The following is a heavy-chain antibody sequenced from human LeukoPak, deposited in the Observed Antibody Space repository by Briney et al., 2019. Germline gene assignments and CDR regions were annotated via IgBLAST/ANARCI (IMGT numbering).Heavy chain of an antibody. CDR2: IYYSGST. J-gene: IGHJ4*02. V-gene: IGHV4-30-4*08. D-gene: IGHD3-16*02. Sequence: SETLSLTCTVSGGSVSSSQYLWTWIRQPPGKGLEWIGYIYYSGSTYYNPSLKSRVTTSVDTSKNQFSLKLSSVTAADTAVYYCARGTYDYVWGSYRHLDYWGQGTLVTVSS. CDR1: GGSVSSSQYL. CDR3: ARGTYDYVWGSYRHLDY.